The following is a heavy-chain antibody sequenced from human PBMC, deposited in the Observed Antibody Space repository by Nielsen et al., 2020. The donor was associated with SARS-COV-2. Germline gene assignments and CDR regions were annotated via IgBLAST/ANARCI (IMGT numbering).Heavy chain of an antibody. J-gene: IGHJ5*02. D-gene: IGHD1-1*01. V-gene: IGHV7-4-1*02. Sequence: ASVKVSCKTSGYRFTTYGVTWVRQAPGQGLEWMGWINTNTGNPTYAQGFTGRFVFSLDTSASTAYLQISSLRAEDTAVYYCAREHRNDWMNWFDPWGQGTLVTVSS. CDR3: AREHRNDWMNWFDP. CDR2: INTNTGNP. CDR1: GYRFTTYG.